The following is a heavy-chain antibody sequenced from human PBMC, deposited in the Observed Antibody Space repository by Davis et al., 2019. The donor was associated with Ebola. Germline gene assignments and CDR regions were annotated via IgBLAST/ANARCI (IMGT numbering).Heavy chain of an antibody. V-gene: IGHV3-33*08. CDR3: ARGSVFGEWHSSSSGGTDLDY. D-gene: IGHD6-6*01. J-gene: IGHJ4*02. CDR1: GFTFSSYS. Sequence: GESLKISCAASGFTFSSYSMNWVRQAPGKGLEWVAVIWYDGSNKYYADSVKGRFTISRDNSKNTLYLQMNSLRAEDTAVYYCARGSVFGEWHSSSSGGTDLDYWGQGTLVTVSS. CDR2: IWYDGSNK.